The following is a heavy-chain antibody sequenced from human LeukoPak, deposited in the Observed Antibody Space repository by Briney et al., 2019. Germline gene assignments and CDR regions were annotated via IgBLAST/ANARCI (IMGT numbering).Heavy chain of an antibody. J-gene: IGHJ4*02. CDR3: ARLKGSELYFDY. Sequence: PGGSLRLSCAASGFTFSSYSMNWVRQAPGKGLEWVSSMSSSSSYIYYADSVKGRFTISRDNAKNSPYLQMNSLRAEDTAVYYCARLKGSELYFDYWGQGTLVTVSS. D-gene: IGHD1-1*01. CDR2: MSSSSSYI. CDR1: GFTFSSYS. V-gene: IGHV3-21*01.